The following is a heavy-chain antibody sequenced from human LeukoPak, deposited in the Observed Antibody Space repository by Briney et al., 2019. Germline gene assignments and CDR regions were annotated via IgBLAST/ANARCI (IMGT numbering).Heavy chain of an antibody. CDR2: IDNGGSGT. CDR1: GFTFSGYW. V-gene: IGHV3-74*01. D-gene: IGHD3-3*01. J-gene: IGHJ6*03. CDR3: ARGGGWDTIFRVVQYMDV. Sequence: GGSLRLSRAASGFTFSGYWMHWVRQVPEKGLVLVSRIDNGGSGTTYADSVKGRFTVSRDNAKNTLYLQMNRLRAEDTAIYYCARGGGWDTIFRVVQYMDVWGKGTTVTVSS.